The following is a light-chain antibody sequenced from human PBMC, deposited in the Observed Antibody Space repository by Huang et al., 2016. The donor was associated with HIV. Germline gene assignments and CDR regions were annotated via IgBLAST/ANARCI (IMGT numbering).Light chain of an antibody. CDR1: QSVGSN. V-gene: IGKV3-15*01. CDR2: GAS. J-gene: IGKJ4*01. Sequence: LSCRASQSVGSNLAWLQQKLGQAPRLLIYGASYRAAGIPARFSGSGSGREFTLTISSLQSEDSAVYYCQQYNNWPPVTFGGGTKVEIK. CDR3: QQYNNWPPVT.